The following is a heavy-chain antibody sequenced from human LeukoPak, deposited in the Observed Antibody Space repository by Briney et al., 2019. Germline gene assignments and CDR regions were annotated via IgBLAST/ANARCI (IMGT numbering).Heavy chain of an antibody. Sequence: GGSLRLSCAASGFTFSSYWMSWVRQAPGKGLEWVANIKQDGSEKYYVDSVKGRFTISRDNARNSLFLQMNSLRVEDTAVYYCASQSYARFDPWGQGTLVTVSS. V-gene: IGHV3-7*01. CDR3: ASQSYARFDP. CDR1: GFTFSSYW. J-gene: IGHJ5*02. D-gene: IGHD3-16*01. CDR2: IKQDGSEK.